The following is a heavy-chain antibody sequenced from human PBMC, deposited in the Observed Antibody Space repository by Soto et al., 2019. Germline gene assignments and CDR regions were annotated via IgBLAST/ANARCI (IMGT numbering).Heavy chain of an antibody. CDR2: IWYDGSNK. CDR1: GFTFSSYG. Sequence: QVQLVESGGGVLQPGRSLRLSCAASGFTFSSYGMHWVRQAPGKGLEWVAVIWYDGSNKYYADSVKGRFTISRDNSKNTLYLQMNSLRAEDTAVYYCARVSVPCCGGVPEPDYWGQGTLVTVSS. D-gene: IGHD2-21*01. J-gene: IGHJ4*02. V-gene: IGHV3-33*01. CDR3: ARVSVPCCGGVPEPDY.